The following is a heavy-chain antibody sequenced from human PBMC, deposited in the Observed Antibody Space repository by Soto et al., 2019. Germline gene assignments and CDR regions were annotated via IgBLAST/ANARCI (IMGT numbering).Heavy chain of an antibody. CDR1: GYTFTSNN. D-gene: IGHD6-13*01. CDR2: INPNSGGT. Sequence: QVLLVQSGAEVTKPGASVKVSCKASGYTFTSNNIHWVRRAPGQGLEWMGRINPNSGGTIYAQKFQGGVSMTRDTSTNTVYMELSSLRSDDTAVYYCARDIAADGRGRWFDPWGQGSEVTVSS. CDR3: ARDIAADGRGRWFDP. V-gene: IGHV1-46*01. J-gene: IGHJ5*02.